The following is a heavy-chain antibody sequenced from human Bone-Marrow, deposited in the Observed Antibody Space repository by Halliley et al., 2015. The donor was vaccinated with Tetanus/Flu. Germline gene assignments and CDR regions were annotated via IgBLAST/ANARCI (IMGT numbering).Heavy chain of an antibody. J-gene: IGHJ4*02. CDR2: IWYDGSKK. D-gene: IGHD2-2*01. V-gene: IGHV3-33*06. Sequence: KGLEWVAVIWYDGSKKYYADSVKGRFTISRDNSKNTLYLQMNSLRADDTAVYYCAKGYQVVDYWGQGTLVTVSS. CDR3: AKGYQVVDY.